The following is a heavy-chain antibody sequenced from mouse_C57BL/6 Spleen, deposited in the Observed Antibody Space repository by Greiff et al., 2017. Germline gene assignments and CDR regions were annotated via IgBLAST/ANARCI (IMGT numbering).Heavy chain of an antibody. V-gene: IGHV1-54*01. CDR1: GYAFTNYL. Sequence: QVQLKQSGAELVRPGTSVKVSCKASGYAFTNYLIEWVKQRPGQGLEWIGVINPGSGGTNYNEKFKGKATLTADKSSSTAYMQLSSLTSEDSAVYFGARGETYYSNYGPFDYWGQGTTLTVSS. D-gene: IGHD2-5*01. CDR2: INPGSGGT. CDR3: ARGETYYSNYGPFDY. J-gene: IGHJ2*01.